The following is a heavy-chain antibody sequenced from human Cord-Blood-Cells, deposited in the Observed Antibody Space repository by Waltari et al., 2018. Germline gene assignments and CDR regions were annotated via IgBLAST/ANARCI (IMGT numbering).Heavy chain of an antibody. J-gene: IGHJ4*02. D-gene: IGHD6-13*01. Sequence: QVQLVQSGAEVKKPGASVKVSCKASGYTFTGYYMHWVRQAPGQGLEWMGWINPNSGGTNYALKFQGRVTMTREPSISTAYMELSRLRSDDTAVYYCARDQRIAAQEGFDYWGQGTLVTVSS. CDR2: INPNSGGT. V-gene: IGHV1-2*02. CDR1: GYTFTGYY. CDR3: ARDQRIAAQEGFDY.